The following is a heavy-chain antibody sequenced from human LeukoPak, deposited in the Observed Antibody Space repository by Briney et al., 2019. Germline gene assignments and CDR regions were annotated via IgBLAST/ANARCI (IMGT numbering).Heavy chain of an antibody. CDR1: KSTFNAYF. J-gene: IGHJ3*01. D-gene: IGHD1-26*01. CDR3: AVGSYKAFDV. Sequence: APVKVSCKASKSTFNAYFVHWVRQAPGQGLEWVGWISPNNGVTNLAQKFEGWVTMTRDTSTSTASMEVTRLRSDDTAVYYCAVGSYKAFDVWGQGTMVTVSS. V-gene: IGHV1-2*04. CDR2: ISPNNGVT.